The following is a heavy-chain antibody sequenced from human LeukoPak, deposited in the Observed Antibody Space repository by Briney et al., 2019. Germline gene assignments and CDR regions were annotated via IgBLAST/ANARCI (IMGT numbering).Heavy chain of an antibody. J-gene: IGHJ4*02. V-gene: IGHV3-15*01. D-gene: IGHD3-10*01. CDR2: IKSKTDGGTT. CDR3: TTERLWFGEDYFDY. Sequence: GGSLRLSCAASGFAFSNAWMSWVHQAPGKGLEWVGRIKSKTDGGTTDYAAPVKGRFTISRDDSKNTLYLQMNSLKTEDTAVHYCTTERLWFGEDYFDYWGQGTLVTVSS. CDR1: GFAFSNAW.